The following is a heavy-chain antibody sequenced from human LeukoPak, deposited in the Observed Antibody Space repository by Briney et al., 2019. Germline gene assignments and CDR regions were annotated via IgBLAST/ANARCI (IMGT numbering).Heavy chain of an antibody. CDR2: ISGSGGST. CDR3: AKDQGYYYGSGSYVFNY. J-gene: IGHJ4*02. CDR1: GFTFSSYA. D-gene: IGHD3-10*01. V-gene: IGHV3-23*01. Sequence: GGSLRLSCAASGFTFSSYAMSWVRQAPGKGLEWVSAISGSGGSTYYADSVKGRFTISRDNSKNTLYLQMNSLRAEDTAVYYCAKDQGYYYGSGSYVFNYWGQGTLVTVSS.